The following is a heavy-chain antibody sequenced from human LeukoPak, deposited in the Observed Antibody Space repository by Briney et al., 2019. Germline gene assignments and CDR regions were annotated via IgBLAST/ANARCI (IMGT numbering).Heavy chain of an antibody. CDR2: IYNTGRT. J-gene: IGHJ4*02. CDR3: ARQGELAIDY. CDR1: GGSITNYY. V-gene: IGHV4-59*08. Sequence: PSETLSLTCSVSGGSITNYYWSWIRQSPGKGLEWIGFIYNTGRTNYGPSLQSRVTMSIDTSKNQFSLKLSSVTAADTAVYYCARQGELAIDYWGQGTLVTVSS. D-gene: IGHD1-26*01.